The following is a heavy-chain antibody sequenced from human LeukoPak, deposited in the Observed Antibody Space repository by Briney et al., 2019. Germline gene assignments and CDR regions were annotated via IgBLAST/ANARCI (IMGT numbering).Heavy chain of an antibody. D-gene: IGHD3-3*01. CDR1: GGSISSGSYY. Sequence: PSQTLSLTCTVSGGSISSGSYYWGWIRQPPGKGLEWIGSIYYSGSTYYNPSLKSRVTISVDTSKNQFSLKLSSVTAADTAVYYCACYYDFWSGYYNNWFDPWGQGTLVTVSS. J-gene: IGHJ5*02. CDR2: IYYSGST. V-gene: IGHV4-39*07. CDR3: ACYYDFWSGYYNNWFDP.